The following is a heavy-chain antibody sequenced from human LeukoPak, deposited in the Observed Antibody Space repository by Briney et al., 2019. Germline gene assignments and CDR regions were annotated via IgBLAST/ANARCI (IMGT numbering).Heavy chain of an antibody. CDR1: GGSFSGYY. CDR2: INHSGST. CDR3: ARRLSDFWSGYNYYYGMDA. J-gene: IGHJ6*02. Sequence: SETLSLTCAVYGGSFSGYYWSWIRQPPGKGLEWIGEINHSGSTNYNPSLKSRVTISVDTSKNQFSLKLSSVTAADTAVYYCARRLSDFWSGYNYYYGMDAWGQGTTVTVSS. D-gene: IGHD3-3*01. V-gene: IGHV4-34*01.